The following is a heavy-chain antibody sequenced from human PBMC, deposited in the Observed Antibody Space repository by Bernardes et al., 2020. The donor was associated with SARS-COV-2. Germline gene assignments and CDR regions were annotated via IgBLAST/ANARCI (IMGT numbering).Heavy chain of an antibody. CDR3: ARDLFWWSAADY. D-gene: IGHD3-16*01. CDR2: VGTDGNT. CDR1: GFSVSSHA. V-gene: IGHV3-53*01. J-gene: IGHJ4*02. Sequence: GGSLRLSCAASGFSVSSHAMSWVRQAPGKGLEWVSGVGTDGNTHYTDSVRGRFSISRDDSKNILYLQMNSLRGEDTAVYFCARDLFWWSAADYWGQGTLVTVS.